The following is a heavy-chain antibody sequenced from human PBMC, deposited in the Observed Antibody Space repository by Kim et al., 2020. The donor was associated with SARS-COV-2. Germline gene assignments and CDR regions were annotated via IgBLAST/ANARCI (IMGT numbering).Heavy chain of an antibody. Sequence: ASVKVSCGASGYTFTSYYMHWVRQAPGQGLEWMGMIDPRDGITTYAQKFQGRVTMTRDTSRSTVHMELRSLKSDDTAVYFCAKDSGYESSGHLNWCDPWG. CDR1: GYTFTSYY. J-gene: IGHJ5*02. D-gene: IGHD3-22*01. V-gene: IGHV1-46*01. CDR3: AKDSGYESSGHLNWCDP. CDR2: IDPRDGIT.